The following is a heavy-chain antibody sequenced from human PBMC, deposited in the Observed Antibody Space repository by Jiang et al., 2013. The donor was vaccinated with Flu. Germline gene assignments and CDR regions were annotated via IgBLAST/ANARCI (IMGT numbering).Heavy chain of an antibody. CDR1: GYTFTGYY. CDR3: AVQRGRPIMEWELLKGRDYYYGMDV. J-gene: IGHJ6*02. CDR2: INPNSGGT. D-gene: IGHD1-26*01. Sequence: VSCKASGYTFTGYYMHWVRQAPGQGLEWMGWINPNSGGTNYAQKFQGRVTMTRDTSISTAYMELSRLRSDDTAVYYCAVQRGRPIMEWELLKGRDYYYGMDVWGQGTTVTVSS. V-gene: IGHV1-2*02.